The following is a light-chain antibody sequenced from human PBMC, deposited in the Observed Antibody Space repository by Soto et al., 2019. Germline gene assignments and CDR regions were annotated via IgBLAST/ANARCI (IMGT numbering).Light chain of an antibody. CDR1: SSDVGGYNY. CDR2: EVT. Sequence: QSALTQPASVSGSPGQSITISCTGTSSDVGGYNYVSWYQQHPDKAPKLMIYEVTNRPSGVSFRFSGSKSGNTASLTISGLQPEDEAGYYCSSYTSTSTLYVFGTGTQLTVL. CDR3: SSYTSTSTLYV. J-gene: IGLJ1*01. V-gene: IGLV2-14*01.